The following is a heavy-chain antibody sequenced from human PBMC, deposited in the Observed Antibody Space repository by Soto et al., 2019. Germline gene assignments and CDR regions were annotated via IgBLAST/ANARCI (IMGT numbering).Heavy chain of an antibody. CDR1: GSPISSYY. V-gene: IGHV4-59*12. J-gene: IGHJ4*01. Sequence: PSETLSLTCTVSGSPISSYYWSWFRQSPGQGLEWVGYIYYTGTTTYSPSLKSRLTISVDASKSQLSLSLRSVTAADTAVYYCARLGAYYQAFAYWGLVALVSVS. D-gene: IGHD3-3*01. CDR2: IYYTGTT. CDR3: ARLGAYYQAFAY.